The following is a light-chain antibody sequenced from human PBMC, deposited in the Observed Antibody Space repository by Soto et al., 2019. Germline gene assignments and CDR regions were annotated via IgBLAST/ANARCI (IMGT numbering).Light chain of an antibody. CDR1: QSVTSSY. J-gene: IGKJ4*01. V-gene: IGKV3-20*01. Sequence: EIVLTQSPGTLSLSPGERATLSCRASQSVTSSYLAWYQQKPGRAPRLLIYGASSRATGIPDRFRGSGSGTDFTLTISRLGPEDFAVYYCQQYGSSPLTFGGGTKVEIK. CDR2: GAS. CDR3: QQYGSSPLT.